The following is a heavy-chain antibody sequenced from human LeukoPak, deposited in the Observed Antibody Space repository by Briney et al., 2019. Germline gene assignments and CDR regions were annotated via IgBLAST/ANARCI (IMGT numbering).Heavy chain of an antibody. CDR1: GFTFSSYS. CDR2: ISNSGTAI. J-gene: IGHJ1*01. D-gene: IGHD5-18*01. V-gene: IGHV3-48*04. Sequence: GGSLRLSCVASGFTFSSYSMNWVRQAPGKGLEWVSYISNSGTAIYYADSVKGRFTISRDNAKSSLYLQMNSLRAEDTAVYYCARAGYSMDTEYFQHWGQGTLVTVSS. CDR3: ARAGYSMDTEYFQH.